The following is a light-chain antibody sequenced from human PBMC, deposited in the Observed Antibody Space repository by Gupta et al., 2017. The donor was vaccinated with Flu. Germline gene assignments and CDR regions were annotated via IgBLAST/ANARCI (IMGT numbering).Light chain of an antibody. V-gene: IGLV1-44*01. J-gene: IGLJ3*02. CDR2: NNN. CDR3: AAWDDSLNGLV. Sequence: RVTISCSGSTSNIGSNFVIWYQHLPAPPPNLLIYNNNRRPSGVPDRFSGSKSGTSATLAITGLQAEDEAAYYCAAWDDSLNGLVFGGGTKLTVL. CDR1: TSNIGSNF.